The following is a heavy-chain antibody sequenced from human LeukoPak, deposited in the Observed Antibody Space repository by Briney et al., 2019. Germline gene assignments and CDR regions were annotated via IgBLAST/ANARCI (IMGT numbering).Heavy chain of an antibody. V-gene: IGHV4-39*07. CDR1: GGSISSSSYY. Sequence: SETLSLTCTVSGGSISSSSYYWDWIRQPPGKGLEWIGSIYYSGSTYYNPSLKSRVTISVDTSKNQFSLKLSSVTAADTAVYYCARVRRDSSGYYLDYWGQGTLVTVSS. J-gene: IGHJ4*02. CDR2: IYYSGST. CDR3: ARVRRDSSGYYLDY. D-gene: IGHD3-22*01.